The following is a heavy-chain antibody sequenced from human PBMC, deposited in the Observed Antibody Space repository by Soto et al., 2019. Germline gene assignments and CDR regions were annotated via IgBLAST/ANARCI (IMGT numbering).Heavy chain of an antibody. Sequence: PGGSLRLSCAASGFTFSSYAMHWVRQAPGKGLEWVAVISYDGSNKYYADSVKGRFTISRDNSKNTLYLQMNSLRAEDTAVYYCARVQFLSSTSWALGYWGQGTLVTVSS. D-gene: IGHD2-2*01. V-gene: IGHV3-30-3*01. CDR3: ARVQFLSSTSWALGY. CDR1: GFTFSSYA. J-gene: IGHJ4*02. CDR2: ISYDGSNK.